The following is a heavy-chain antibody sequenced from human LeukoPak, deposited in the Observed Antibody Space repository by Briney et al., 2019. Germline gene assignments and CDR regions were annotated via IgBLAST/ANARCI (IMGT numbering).Heavy chain of an antibody. D-gene: IGHD1-14*01. CDR2: IYYSGST. J-gene: IGHJ4*02. V-gene: IGHV4-61*01. Sequence: SETLSLTCTVSGGSVSSGSYYWSWIRQPPGKGLEWIGYIYYSGSTNYNPSLKSRVTISVDTSKNQFSLKLSSVTAADTAVYYCARQTPFLTLDYWGQGTLVTVSS. CDR1: GGSVSSGSYY. CDR3: ARQTPFLTLDY.